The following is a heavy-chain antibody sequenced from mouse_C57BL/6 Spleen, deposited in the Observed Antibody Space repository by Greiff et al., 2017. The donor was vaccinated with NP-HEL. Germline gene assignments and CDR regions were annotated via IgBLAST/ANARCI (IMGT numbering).Heavy chain of an antibody. V-gene: IGHV1-7*01. CDR1: GYTFTSYW. Sequence: QVQLQQSGAELAKPGASVKLSCKASGYTFTSYWMHWVKQRPGQGLEWIGYINPSSGYTKYNQKFKVKATLTADKSSSTAYMQLRSLTYEDSAVYYCATHYYGMDYYAMDYWGHGTSVTVSS. J-gene: IGHJ4*01. CDR2: INPSSGYT. CDR3: ATHYYGMDYYAMDY. D-gene: IGHD1-1*01.